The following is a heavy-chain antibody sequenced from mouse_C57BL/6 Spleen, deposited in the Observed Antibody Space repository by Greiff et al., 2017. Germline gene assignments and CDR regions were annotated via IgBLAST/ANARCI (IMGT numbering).Heavy chain of an antibody. CDR1: GFTFSDYG. Sequence: EVKVVESGGGLVQPGGSLKLSCAASGFTFSDYGMAWVRQAPRKGPEWVAFISNLAYSIYYADTVTGRFTISRENAKNTLYLEMSSLRSEDTAMYYCARHDTTRAMDYWGQGTSVTVSS. D-gene: IGHD2-12*01. J-gene: IGHJ4*01. V-gene: IGHV5-15*01. CDR2: ISNLAYSI. CDR3: ARHDTTRAMDY.